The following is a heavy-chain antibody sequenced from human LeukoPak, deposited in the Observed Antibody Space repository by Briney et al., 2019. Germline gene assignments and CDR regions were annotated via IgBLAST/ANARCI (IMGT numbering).Heavy chain of an antibody. CDR3: VKNTSSYYYDSSGYYGAFDI. V-gene: IGHV3-23*01. J-gene: IGHJ3*02. CDR1: GFTFSSYA. D-gene: IGHD3-22*01. CDR2: ISGSGGST. Sequence: GGSLRLSCAASGFTFSSYAMSWVRQAPGKGLEWVSAISGSGGSTYYADSVKGRFTISRDNSKNTLYLQMNSLRAEDTAVYHCVKNTSSYYYDSSGYYGAFDIWGQGTMVTVSS.